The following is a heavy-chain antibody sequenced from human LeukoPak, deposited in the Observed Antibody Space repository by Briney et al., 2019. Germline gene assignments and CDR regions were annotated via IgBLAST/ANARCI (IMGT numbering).Heavy chain of an antibody. CDR2: IYTSGST. Sequence: PSETLSLTCTVSGGSISSYYWSWIRQPAGKGLECIGRIYTSGSTNYNPSLKSRVTMSVDTSKNQFSLKMNSVTAADTAVYFCARDWGVEGRPGYMDVWGKGTTVTVSS. CDR3: ARDWGVEGRPGYMDV. CDR1: GGSISSYY. J-gene: IGHJ6*03. D-gene: IGHD6-6*01. V-gene: IGHV4-4*07.